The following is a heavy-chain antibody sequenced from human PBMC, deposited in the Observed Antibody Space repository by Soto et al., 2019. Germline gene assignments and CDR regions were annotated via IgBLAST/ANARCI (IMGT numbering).Heavy chain of an antibody. V-gene: IGHV4-30-2*01. CDR3: ARAQGYYGSGSSNLNDAFDI. J-gene: IGHJ3*02. CDR1: GGSISSGGYS. Sequence: SETLSLTCAVSGGSISSGGYSWSWIRQPPGKGLEWIGYIYHSGSTYYNPSLKSRVTISVDRSKNQFSLKLSSVTAADTAVYYCARAQGYYGSGSSNLNDAFDIWGQGTMVTVSS. D-gene: IGHD3-10*01. CDR2: IYHSGST.